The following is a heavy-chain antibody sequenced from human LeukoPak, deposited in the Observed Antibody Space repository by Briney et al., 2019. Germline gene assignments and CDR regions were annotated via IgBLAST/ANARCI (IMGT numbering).Heavy chain of an antibody. V-gene: IGHV1-2*02. D-gene: IGHD2-2*01. Sequence: ASVKVSCKASGYTFTGYYMHWVRQAPGQGLEWMGWINPNSSGTNYAQKFQGRVTMTRDTSISTAYMELSRLRSDDTAVYYCARTDIVVVPAATLYYYYYMDVWGKGTTVTVSS. CDR2: INPNSSGT. CDR3: ARTDIVVVPAATLYYYYYMDV. CDR1: GYTFTGYY. J-gene: IGHJ6*03.